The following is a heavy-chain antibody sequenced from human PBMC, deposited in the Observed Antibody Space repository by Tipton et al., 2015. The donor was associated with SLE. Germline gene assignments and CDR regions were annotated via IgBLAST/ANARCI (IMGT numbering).Heavy chain of an antibody. J-gene: IGHJ4*02. Sequence: LRLSCAASGFTFSSFEMNWVRQPPGKGLEWIGSIYYSGSTYYNPSLKSRVTISVDTSKNQFSLKLSSVTAADTAVYYCARYYGDYAGFDYWGQGTLVTVSS. V-gene: IGHV4-59*05. CDR1: GFTFSSFE. D-gene: IGHD4-17*01. CDR3: ARYYGDYAGFDY. CDR2: IYYSGST.